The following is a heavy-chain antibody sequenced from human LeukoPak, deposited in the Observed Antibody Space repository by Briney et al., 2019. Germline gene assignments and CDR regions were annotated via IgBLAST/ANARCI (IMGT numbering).Heavy chain of an antibody. D-gene: IGHD3-9*01. CDR3: AREGVFDWFPDAFDI. Sequence: GGSLRLSCAASGFTFSSYAMHWVRQAPGKGLEWVAVMSYDGSNKYYADSVKGRFTISRDNSKNTLYLQMNSLRAEDTAVYYCAREGVFDWFPDAFDIWGQGTMVTVSS. J-gene: IGHJ3*02. CDR2: MSYDGSNK. V-gene: IGHV3-30*04. CDR1: GFTFSSYA.